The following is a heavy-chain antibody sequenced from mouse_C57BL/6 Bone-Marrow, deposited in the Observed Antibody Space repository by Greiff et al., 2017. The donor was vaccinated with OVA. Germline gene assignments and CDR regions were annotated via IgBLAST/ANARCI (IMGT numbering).Heavy chain of an antibody. J-gene: IGHJ4*01. CDR3: ARLDAMDY. CDR1: GFTFSDFY. V-gene: IGHV5-12*01. CDR2: ISNGGGST. Sequence: EVQLVESGGGLVQPGGSLKLSCAASGFTFSDFYMYWIRQTPEKRLEWVAYISNGGGSTYHPDTVKGRFTISRDNAKNTLYLQMSRLKSEDTAMYYCARLDAMDYWGQGTSVTVSS.